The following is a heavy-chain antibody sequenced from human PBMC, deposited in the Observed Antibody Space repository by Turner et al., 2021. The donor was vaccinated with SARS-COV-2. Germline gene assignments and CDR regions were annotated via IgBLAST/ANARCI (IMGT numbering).Heavy chain of an antibody. Sequence: QLQLQESGPGLVKPSETLSLTCTVSGGSISSSSYYWGWIRQPPGKGLGWIGSIYYSGSTYYNPSLKSRVTISVDTSKNQFSLKLSSVTAADTAVYYCATPSVSYDSSGYFHFDLWGRGTLVTVSS. D-gene: IGHD3-22*01. CDR3: ATPSVSYDSSGYFHFDL. CDR2: IYYSGST. CDR1: GGSISSSSYY. J-gene: IGHJ2*01. V-gene: IGHV4-39*01.